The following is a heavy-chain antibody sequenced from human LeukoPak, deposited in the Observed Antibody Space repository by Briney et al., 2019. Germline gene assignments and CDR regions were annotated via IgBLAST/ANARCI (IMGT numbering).Heavy chain of an antibody. CDR1: GFTFSSYA. V-gene: IGHV3-30-3*01. CDR2: ISYDGSNK. J-gene: IGHJ5*02. D-gene: IGHD1-26*01. Sequence: GGSLRLSCAASGFTFSSYAMHWVRQAPGKGLEWVAVISYDGSNKYYADSVKGRFTISRDNSKNTLYLQMNSLRAEDTAVYYCARERGVVGAKARRYNWFDPWGQGTLVTVSS. CDR3: ARERGVVGAKARRYNWFDP.